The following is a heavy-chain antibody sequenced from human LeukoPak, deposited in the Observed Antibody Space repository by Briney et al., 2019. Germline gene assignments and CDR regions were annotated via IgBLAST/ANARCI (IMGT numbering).Heavy chain of an antibody. Sequence: GASVKVSCKASGGTFSSYAISWVRQAPGQGLEWMGGIIPIFGTANYAQKFQGSVTITTDESTSTAYMELSSLRSEDTAVYYCANYGDYVSWFDPWGQGTLVTVSS. J-gene: IGHJ5*02. CDR2: IIPIFGTA. CDR1: GGTFSSYA. CDR3: ANYGDYVSWFDP. V-gene: IGHV1-69*05. D-gene: IGHD4-17*01.